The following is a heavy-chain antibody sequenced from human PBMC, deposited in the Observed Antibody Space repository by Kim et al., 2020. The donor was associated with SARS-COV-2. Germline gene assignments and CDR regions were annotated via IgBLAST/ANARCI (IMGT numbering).Heavy chain of an antibody. Sequence: GGSLRLSCAASGFTFSTYAMSWVRQAPGKGLEWVSGISGDGRTTYHIDSVKGRFTISRDNSKNTLFLQMNSLRADDTADYYCSKSLNGGSASWGQGTL. CDR2: ISGDGRTT. D-gene: IGHD1-26*01. J-gene: IGHJ5*02. V-gene: IGHV3-23*01. CDR3: SKSLNGGSAS. CDR1: GFTFSTYA.